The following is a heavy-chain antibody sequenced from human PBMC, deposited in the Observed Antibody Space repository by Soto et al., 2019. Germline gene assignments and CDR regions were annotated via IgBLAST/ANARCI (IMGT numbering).Heavy chain of an antibody. CDR3: ARGLSSGYYYVGFDY. CDR1: GGTFSSYA. V-gene: IGHV1-69*13. D-gene: IGHD3-22*01. J-gene: IGHJ4*02. CDR2: IIPIFGTA. Sequence: ASVKVSCKASGGTFSSYAISWVRQAPGQGLEWMGGIIPIFGTANYAQKFQGRVTITADESTSTAYMELSSLRSEDTAVYYCARGLSSGYYYVGFDYWGQGTLVTVSS.